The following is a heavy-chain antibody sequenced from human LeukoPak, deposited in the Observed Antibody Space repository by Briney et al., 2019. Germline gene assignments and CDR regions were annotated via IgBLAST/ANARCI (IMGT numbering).Heavy chain of an antibody. CDR2: ISAYNGNT. CDR3: ARGRIVVVPAASDDAFDI. CDR1: GYTFTSYG. J-gene: IGHJ3*02. Sequence: ASVKVSCKASGYTFTSYGISWVRQAPGQGLEWMGWISAYNGNTNYAQKLQGRVTMTTDTSTSTAYMELRSLRSDDTAVYYCARGRIVVVPAASDDAFDIWGQGTMVTVSS. D-gene: IGHD2-2*01. V-gene: IGHV1-18*01.